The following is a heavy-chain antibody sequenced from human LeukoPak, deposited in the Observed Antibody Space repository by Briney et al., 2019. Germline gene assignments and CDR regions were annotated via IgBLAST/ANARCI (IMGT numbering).Heavy chain of an antibody. D-gene: IGHD1-26*01. J-gene: IGHJ3*02. CDR2: ISSWSKYI. CDR1: GFTFSSYS. CDR3: ARRVMGARDAFDI. Sequence: GGSLSLSCAASGFTFSSYSMNWVRQAPGKGLEWVSSISSWSKYIYYADSVKGRFTISRDNAKTPLYLQMNSLRAEDTAVYYCARRVMGARDAFDIWGQGTRVTVSS. V-gene: IGHV3-21*01.